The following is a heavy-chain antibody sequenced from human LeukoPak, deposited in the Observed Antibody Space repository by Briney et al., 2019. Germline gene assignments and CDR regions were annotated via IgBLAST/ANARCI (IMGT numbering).Heavy chain of an antibody. CDR1: GFAFSNTG. V-gene: IGHV3-23*01. CDR2: ISPTGEGT. Sequence: GGSLRLSCAASGFAFSNTGMTWVRQAPRRGLEWVSTISPTGEGTHYADSVKGRFTISRDNSKNTLSLEMNTLTAADTATYYCAREAVGAWPFDYWGEGTGVSVSS. CDR3: AREAVGAWPFDY. J-gene: IGHJ4*02. D-gene: IGHD4-17*01.